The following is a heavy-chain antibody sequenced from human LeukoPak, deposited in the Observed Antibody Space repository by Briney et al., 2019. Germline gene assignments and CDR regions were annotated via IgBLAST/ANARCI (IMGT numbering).Heavy chain of an antibody. Sequence: GGSLRPSCAASGFTFSTYGMHWVRQAPGKGLEWVSVIYPGGSTYYAESVKGRFTISRDNSKNTLFLQTNSLRAEDTAVYYCARDVSGYGPFDPWGQGTLVTVSS. D-gene: IGHD5-12*01. CDR1: GFTFSTYG. CDR2: IYPGGST. V-gene: IGHV3-53*01. CDR3: ARDVSGYGPFDP. J-gene: IGHJ5*02.